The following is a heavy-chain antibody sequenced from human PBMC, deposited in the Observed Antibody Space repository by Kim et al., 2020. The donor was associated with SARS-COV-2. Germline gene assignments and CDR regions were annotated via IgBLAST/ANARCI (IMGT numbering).Heavy chain of an antibody. CDR2: ISYDGSNE. J-gene: IGHJ6*02. Sequence: GGSLRLSCAASGFTFTSYAMHWVRQAPGKGLEWVAVISYDGSNEYYADSVKGRFTISRDNSKNTLYLQMNRLRAEDTAVYYCARDPRILIGFSYYGMDVWGQGTTVTVSS. D-gene: IGHD3-9*01. CDR3: ARDPRILIGFSYYGMDV. V-gene: IGHV3-30*04. CDR1: GFTFTSYA.